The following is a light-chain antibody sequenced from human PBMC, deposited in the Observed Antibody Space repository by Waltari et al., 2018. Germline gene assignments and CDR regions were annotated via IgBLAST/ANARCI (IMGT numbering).Light chain of an antibody. Sequence: DIMVTQSPLSLPVTPGEPASISCRSSQSLLHSNGNTYLEWYLQKPGQSPQLLIYLSYIRAPGVPDRFSGSGSGTDFTLKISRVEAEDVGVYYCMQTLEDPLTFGGGTKVEIK. J-gene: IGKJ4*01. CDR2: LSY. CDR1: QSLLHSNGNTY. V-gene: IGKV2-28*01. CDR3: MQTLEDPLT.